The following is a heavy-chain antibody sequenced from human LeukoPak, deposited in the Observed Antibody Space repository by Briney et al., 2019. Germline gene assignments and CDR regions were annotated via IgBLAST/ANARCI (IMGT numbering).Heavy chain of an antibody. CDR1: GLTFSTYS. J-gene: IGHJ4*02. CDR3: AKDVAPDSGWDLDY. V-gene: IGHV3-23*01. Sequence: PGGSLRLSCEVSGLTFSTYSMTWVRQGPGKGLEWASSIYNSGAKIFYADSVKGRFTISRDNSKNMLYLQMNSLRVEDTAVYYCAKDVAPDSGWDLDYWGQGTLVTVSS. CDR2: IYNSGAKI. D-gene: IGHD6-19*01.